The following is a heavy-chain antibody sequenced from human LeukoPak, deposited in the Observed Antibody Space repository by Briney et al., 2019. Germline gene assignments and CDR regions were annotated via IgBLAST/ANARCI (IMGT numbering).Heavy chain of an antibody. D-gene: IGHD3-16*01. CDR1: GGSITSSFY. Sequence: SETLSLTCTVSGGSITSSFYWTWIRQSPGKGLEWIGYIYNSGGTNYNPSLKSRLTMSVDTSKNQFSLNLTSVTAADTAVYYCARASVLLSADYWGQGTLVTVSS. V-gene: IGHV4-59*01. CDR2: IYNSGGT. CDR3: ARASVLLSADY. J-gene: IGHJ4*02.